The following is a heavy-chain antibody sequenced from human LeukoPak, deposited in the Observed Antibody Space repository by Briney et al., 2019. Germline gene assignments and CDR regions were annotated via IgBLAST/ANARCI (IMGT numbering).Heavy chain of an antibody. Sequence: PGGSLRLSCAASGFTFSSYSMTWVRQAPGKGLEWVSYISSSSSTIYYADSVKGRFTISRDNAKNSLYLQMNSLRAEDTAVYYCARALPDYGDPNDAFDIWGQGTMVTVSS. CDR3: ARALPDYGDPNDAFDI. CDR1: GFTFSSYS. CDR2: ISSSSSTI. V-gene: IGHV3-48*01. J-gene: IGHJ3*02. D-gene: IGHD4-17*01.